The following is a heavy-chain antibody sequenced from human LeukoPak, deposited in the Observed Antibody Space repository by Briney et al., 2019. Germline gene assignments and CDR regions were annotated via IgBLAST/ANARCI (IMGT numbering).Heavy chain of an antibody. CDR3: VRDGRPLDY. J-gene: IGHJ4*02. D-gene: IGHD3/OR15-3a*01. CDR1: GFTFDNYW. V-gene: IGHV3-7*01. CDR2: IKQDGGER. Sequence: QPGGSLRLSCTASGFTFDNYWMTRVRQPPGKGLEWVANIKQDGGERYYVDSVRGRFTISRDNSKNSLYLQMNSLRAEDTAVYYCVRDGRPLDYWGQGTLVIVS.